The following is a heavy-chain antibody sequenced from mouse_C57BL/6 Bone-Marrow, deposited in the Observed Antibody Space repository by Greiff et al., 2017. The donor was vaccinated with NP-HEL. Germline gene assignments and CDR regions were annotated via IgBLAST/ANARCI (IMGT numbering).Heavy chain of an antibody. Sequence: DVKLVESEGGLVQPGSSMKLSCTASGFTFSDYYMAWVRQVPEKGLEWVANINYDGSSTYYLDSLKSRFIISRDNAKNILYLQMSSLKSEDTATYYCARDRWGAMDYWGQGTSVTVSS. J-gene: IGHJ4*01. CDR3: ARDRWGAMDY. CDR2: INYDGSST. D-gene: IGHD2-3*01. CDR1: GFTFSDYY. V-gene: IGHV5-16*01.